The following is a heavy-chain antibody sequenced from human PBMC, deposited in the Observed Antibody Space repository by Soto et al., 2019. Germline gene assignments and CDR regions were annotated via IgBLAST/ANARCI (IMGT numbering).Heavy chain of an antibody. CDR1: GFDFNSYS. V-gene: IGHV3-48*01. CDR2: INSGSTSV. Sequence: EVQLVESGGGLVQPGGSLRLSCVASGFDFNSYSMKWVRQAPGKGLEWISYINSGSTSVFYADSVKGRFTISRDNAKNSLYLQMNSLRAEDTAVYYCTSSASPDAYWGQGTLVTVSS. CDR3: TSSASPDAY. J-gene: IGHJ4*02. D-gene: IGHD1-26*01.